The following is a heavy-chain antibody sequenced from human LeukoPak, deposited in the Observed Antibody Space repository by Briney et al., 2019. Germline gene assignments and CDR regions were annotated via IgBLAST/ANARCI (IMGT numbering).Heavy chain of an antibody. CDR2: INWNGGST. V-gene: IGHV3-20*04. J-gene: IGHJ4*02. CDR1: GFTFDDYG. CDR3: VYYYDSSGYYYTDY. D-gene: IGHD3-22*01. Sequence: PGGSLRLSCAASGFTFDDYGMSWVRQAPGKGLEWVSGINWNGGSTGYADSVKGRFTISRDNAKNSLYLQMNSLGAEDTALYYCVYYYDSSGYYYTDYWGQGTLVTVSS.